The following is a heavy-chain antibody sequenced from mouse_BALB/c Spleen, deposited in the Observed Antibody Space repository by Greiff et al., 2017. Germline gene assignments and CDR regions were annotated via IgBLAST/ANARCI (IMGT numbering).Heavy chain of an antibody. Sequence: EVQGVESGGGLVKPGGSLKLSCAASGFTFSSYAMSWVRQTPEKRLEWVASISSGGSTYYPDSVKGRFTISRDNARNILYLQMSSLRSEDTAMYYCARGYYRYGGYYAMDYWGQGTSVTVSS. CDR3: ARGYYRYGGYYAMDY. CDR1: GFTFSSYA. CDR2: ISSGGST. V-gene: IGHV5-6-5*01. D-gene: IGHD2-14*01. J-gene: IGHJ4*01.